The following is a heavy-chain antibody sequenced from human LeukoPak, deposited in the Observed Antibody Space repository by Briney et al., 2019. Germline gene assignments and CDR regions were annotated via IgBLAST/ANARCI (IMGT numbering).Heavy chain of an antibody. D-gene: IGHD2-2*01. CDR2: ISSSGSGT. J-gene: IGHJ2*01. CDR1: GFTFSSYA. V-gene: IGHV3-23*01. Sequence: GRSLRLSCAASGFTFSSYAMSWVRQAPGKGLEWVSGISSSGSGTYYADSVKGRFTISRDNSKDTLYLQMSSLRAEDTAVYYCAKSVVVVPAAPRYFDLWGRGALVTVSS. CDR3: AKSVVVVPAAPRYFDL.